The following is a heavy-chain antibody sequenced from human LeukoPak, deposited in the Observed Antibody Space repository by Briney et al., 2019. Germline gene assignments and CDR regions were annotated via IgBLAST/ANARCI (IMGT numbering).Heavy chain of an antibody. V-gene: IGHV1-46*01. J-gene: IGHJ6*03. Sequence: GASVKVSCKASGYTFSSYYMHWVRQAPGQGLEWMGIINPSGGSTTYAQKFQGRVTMTRNTSISTAYMELSSLRSEDTAVYYCARGRSPPRRDGYRYGRGYYYYYMDVWGKGTTVTISS. D-gene: IGHD5-24*01. CDR3: ARGRSPPRRDGYRYGRGYYYYYMDV. CDR1: GYTFSSYY. CDR2: INPSGGST.